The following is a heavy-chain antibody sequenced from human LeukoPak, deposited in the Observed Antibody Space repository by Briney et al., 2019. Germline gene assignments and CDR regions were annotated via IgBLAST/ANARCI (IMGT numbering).Heavy chain of an antibody. CDR1: GFTFSSYG. CDR3: AKTPLAVAPGDFFDY. D-gene: IGHD6-19*01. J-gene: IGHJ4*02. CDR2: IRYDGSNK. Sequence: PGGSLRLSCAASGFTFSSYGMHWVRQAPGKGLEWVAFIRYDGSNKYYADSVKGRFTISRDNSKNTLYLQMNSLRADDTAVYYCAKTPLAVAPGDFFDYWGQGTLVTVSS. V-gene: IGHV3-30*02.